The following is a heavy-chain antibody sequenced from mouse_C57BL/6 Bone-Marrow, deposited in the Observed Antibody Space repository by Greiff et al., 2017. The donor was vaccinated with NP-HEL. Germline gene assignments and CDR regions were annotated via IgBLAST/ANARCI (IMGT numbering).Heavy chain of an antibody. CDR1: GYTFTSYG. J-gene: IGHJ1*03. Sequence: QVQLKQSGAELARPGASVKLSCKASGYTFTSYGISWVKQRPGQGLEWIGEIYPRSGNTYYNEKFKGKATLTADKSSSTAYMELRSLTSEDSAVYFCANLPGYWYFDVWGRGTAVTVSS. CDR3: ANLPGYWYFDV. V-gene: IGHV1-81*01. CDR2: IYPRSGNT.